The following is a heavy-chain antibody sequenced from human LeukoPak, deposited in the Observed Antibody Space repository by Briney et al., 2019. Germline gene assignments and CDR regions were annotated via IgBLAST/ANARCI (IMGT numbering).Heavy chain of an antibody. CDR2: ISYSGST. D-gene: IGHD3-16*02. V-gene: IGHV4-59*01. CDR3: ARYIWGSYPTFEDY. J-gene: IGHJ4*02. CDR1: GGSISSYY. Sequence: SETLSLTCTVSGGSISSYYWSWIRQPPGKGLEWIGYISYSGSTNYNPSLKSRVSISVDTSKNQLSLKLNSVTAADTAVYYCARYIWGSYPTFEDYWGQGSLVTVSS.